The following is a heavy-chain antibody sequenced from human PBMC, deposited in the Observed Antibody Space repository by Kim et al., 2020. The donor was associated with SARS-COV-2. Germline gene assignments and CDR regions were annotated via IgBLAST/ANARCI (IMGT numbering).Heavy chain of an antibody. Sequence: ASVKVSCKASGYTFTGYYMHWVRQAPGQGLEWMGWINPNSGGTNYAQKFQGRVTMTRDTSISTAYMELSRLRSDDTAVYYCAKDNRYCSSTSCYRGWGSYYYYGMDVWGQGTTVTVSS. D-gene: IGHD2-2*01. CDR3: AKDNRYCSSTSCYRGWGSYYYYGMDV. J-gene: IGHJ6*02. CDR1: GYTFTGYY. V-gene: IGHV1-2*02. CDR2: INPNSGGT.